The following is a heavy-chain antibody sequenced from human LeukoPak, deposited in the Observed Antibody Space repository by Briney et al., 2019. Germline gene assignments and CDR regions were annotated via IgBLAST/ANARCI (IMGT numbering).Heavy chain of an antibody. CDR2: ISWNSGSI. D-gene: IGHD3-10*01. CDR1: GFTFDDYA. CDR3: AKDPYYYGSGSFDY. Sequence: GGSLRLSCAASGFTFDDYAMHWVRQAPGKGLEWVSGISWNSGSIGYADSVKGRFTISRDNAKNSLYLQMNSLRAEDTALYYCAKDPYYYGSGSFDYWGQGTLVTVSS. J-gene: IGHJ4*02. V-gene: IGHV3-9*01.